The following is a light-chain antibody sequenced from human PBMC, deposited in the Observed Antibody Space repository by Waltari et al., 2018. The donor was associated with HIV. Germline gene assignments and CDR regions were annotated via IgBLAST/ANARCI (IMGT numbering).Light chain of an antibody. CDR3: HQYYSTPDT. Sequence: DIVLTQSPDSLSVSLGERATLNCKSRQSVMSDSPNRNCLAWYQHRSGQPPRLLMYWASTRASGVPDRFRGSGSGTDFALTLRSLQAEDGAVYYCHQYYSTPDTFGQGTKLEIK. V-gene: IGKV4-1*01. CDR2: WAS. J-gene: IGKJ2*01. CDR1: QSVMSDSPNRNC.